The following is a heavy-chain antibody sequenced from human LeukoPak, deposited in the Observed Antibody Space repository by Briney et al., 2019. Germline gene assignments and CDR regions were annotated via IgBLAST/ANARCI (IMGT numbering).Heavy chain of an antibody. D-gene: IGHD6-19*01. CDR3: ARDKNHNDNSDPKYHFDH. Sequence: GASVKVSCKASGYTFTSYGISWVRQAPGQGLEWMGWISAYNGNTNYAQKLQGRVTMTTDTSTNTAYMELRSLRSDDTAVYYCARDKNHNDNSDPKYHFDHWGQGTRVTVSS. V-gene: IGHV1-18*01. CDR1: GYTFTSYG. J-gene: IGHJ4*02. CDR2: ISAYNGNT.